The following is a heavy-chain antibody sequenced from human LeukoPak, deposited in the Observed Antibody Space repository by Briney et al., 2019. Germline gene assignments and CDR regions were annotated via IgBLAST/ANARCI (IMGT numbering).Heavy chain of an antibody. J-gene: IGHJ4*02. Sequence: GGSLRLSCAASGFTFSSYAMSWVRQAPGKGLEWVSAISGSGGSTYYADSVKGRLTISRDNSKNTLYLQMNSLRAEDTAVYYCAKDGYCSGGSCYVGPFDYWGQGTLVTVSS. CDR2: ISGSGGST. CDR1: GFTFSSYA. V-gene: IGHV3-23*01. D-gene: IGHD2-15*01. CDR3: AKDGYCSGGSCYVGPFDY.